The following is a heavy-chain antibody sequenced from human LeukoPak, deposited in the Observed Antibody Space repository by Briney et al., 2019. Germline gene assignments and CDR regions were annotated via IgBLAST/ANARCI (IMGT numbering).Heavy chain of an antibody. D-gene: IGHD3-10*01. CDR3: ARGGNPGSFFDY. Sequence: GGSLRLSCAASGFTFSSYAMSWVRQAPGKGLEWVSAISGSGGSTYYADSVKGRFTISRDNANNAVYLQMDSLRAEDTAVYYCARGGNPGSFFDYWGQGTLVTVSS. CDR2: ISGSGGST. CDR1: GFTFSSYA. V-gene: IGHV3-23*01. J-gene: IGHJ4*02.